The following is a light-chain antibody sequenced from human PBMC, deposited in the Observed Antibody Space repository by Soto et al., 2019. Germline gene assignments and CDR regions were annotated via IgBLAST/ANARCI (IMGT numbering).Light chain of an antibody. CDR3: QQYNNWPPWT. CDR1: QSVSSK. Sequence: EIVMTQSPANLSVSPGERAILSCRASQSVSSKLAWYQQKPGQAPRLLIYGASTRATGIPARFSGSGSGTEFTLTISSLQSEDFAVYYCQQYNNWPPWTFGQGTKVDIK. V-gene: IGKV3-15*01. J-gene: IGKJ1*01. CDR2: GAS.